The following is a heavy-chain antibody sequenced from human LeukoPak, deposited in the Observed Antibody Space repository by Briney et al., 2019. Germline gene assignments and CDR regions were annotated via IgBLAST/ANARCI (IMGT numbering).Heavy chain of an antibody. CDR2: ISYDGSNK. J-gene: IGHJ6*02. CDR1: GFTFSSHG. Sequence: PGRTLRLSCAASGFTFSSHGMHWVRQAPGRGLEGVAAISYDGSNKYYADSVKGRFTISRDNSKTTMYLQMNSLRAEDTAVYYCAKDDCSSTSCYYYYYGMDVWGQGTTVTVSS. D-gene: IGHD2-2*01. V-gene: IGHV3-30*18. CDR3: AKDDCSSTSCYYYYYGMDV.